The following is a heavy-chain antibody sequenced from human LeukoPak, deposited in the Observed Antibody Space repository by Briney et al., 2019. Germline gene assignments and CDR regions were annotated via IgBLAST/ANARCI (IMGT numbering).Heavy chain of an antibody. V-gene: IGHV1-18*01. CDR2: ISAYNGNT. CDR3: ARGYCSSTSCYGDYYYYYMDV. CDR1: GYTFTSYG. D-gene: IGHD2-2*01. Sequence: ASVKVSCKASGYTFTSYGISWVRQAPGQGLEWMGWISAYNGNTNYAQKLQGRVTMTTDTSTSTAYMELRSLRSDDTAVYYCARGYCSSTSCYGDYYYYYMDVWGKGTTVTISS. J-gene: IGHJ6*03.